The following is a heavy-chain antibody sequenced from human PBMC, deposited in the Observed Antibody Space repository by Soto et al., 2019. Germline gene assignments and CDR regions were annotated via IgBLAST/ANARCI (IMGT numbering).Heavy chain of an antibody. CDR3: AKRELNSTGLFH. D-gene: IGHD1-26*01. J-gene: IGHJ4*02. CDR2: INTDGSST. V-gene: IGHV3-74*01. Sequence: EVQLVESGGGLVQPGGSLRLSCAASGFSFTSYCMHWVRQAPGKGLVWVSRINTDGSSTSYADSVKGRFTISRDNAKNTLFLQMNSMRAEDTAIYYCAKRELNSTGLFHWGQGTLVSVSS. CDR1: GFSFTSYC.